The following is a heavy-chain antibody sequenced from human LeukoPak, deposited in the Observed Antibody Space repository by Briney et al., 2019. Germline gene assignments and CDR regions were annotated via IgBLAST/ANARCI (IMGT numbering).Heavy chain of an antibody. D-gene: IGHD1-26*01. CDR2: ISWNSGSK. CDR3: AKDSGSYSTSAFDI. CDR1: GFTFDDYA. J-gene: IGHJ3*02. Sequence: GGSLRLSCAASGFTFDDYAMHWVRHAPGKSLEWVSGISWNSGSKGYVDSVKGRFTISRDNAKNSLYLQMNSLRAEDTALYYCAKDSGSYSTSAFDIWGQGTMVTVSS. V-gene: IGHV3-9*01.